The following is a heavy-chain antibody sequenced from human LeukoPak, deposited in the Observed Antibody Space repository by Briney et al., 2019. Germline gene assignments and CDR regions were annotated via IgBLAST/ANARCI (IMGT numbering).Heavy chain of an antibody. CDR3: ACQLLGEAFDI. V-gene: IGHV3-9*01. D-gene: IGHD2-2*01. CDR2: ISWNSGSI. J-gene: IGHJ3*02. Sequence: GRSLRFSCAASGFTFDDYAMHWVRQAPGKGLEWVSGISWNSGSIGYADSVKGRFTISRDNAKNSLYLQMNSLRAEDTALYSRACQLLGEAFDIWGQGTMVTVSS. CDR1: GFTFDDYA.